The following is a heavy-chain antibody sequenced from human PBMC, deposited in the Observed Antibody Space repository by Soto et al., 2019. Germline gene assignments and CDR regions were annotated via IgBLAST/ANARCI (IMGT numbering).Heavy chain of an antibody. V-gene: IGHV4-30-4*01. CDR2: IHYTGST. CDR3: ARSQATVAVPGL. D-gene: IGHD2-21*01. CDR1: GDSIDSTSYY. Sequence: NPSETLSLTCTVSGDSIDSTSYYWSWVRQPPGKGLQWIGYIHYTGSTFYNPSLKSRVTFSVDTSKNQFSLNLTSVTAADTAMYYCARSQATVAVPGLWGQGTLVTVSS. J-gene: IGHJ4*02.